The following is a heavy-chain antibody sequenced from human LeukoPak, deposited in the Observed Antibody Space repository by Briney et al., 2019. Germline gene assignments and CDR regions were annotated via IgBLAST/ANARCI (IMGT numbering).Heavy chain of an antibody. CDR1: DGSISSYY. D-gene: IGHD6-19*01. CDR2: IYYSGST. Sequence: SETLSLTCTVSDGSISSYYWSWIRQPPGKGLEWIAYIYYSGSTNYNPSLKSRVTISVDASKNQFSLKLSSVTAADTAVYYCARLYNSGWYVYLDSWGQGALVTVSS. CDR3: ARLYNSGWYVYLDS. J-gene: IGHJ4*02. V-gene: IGHV4-59*01.